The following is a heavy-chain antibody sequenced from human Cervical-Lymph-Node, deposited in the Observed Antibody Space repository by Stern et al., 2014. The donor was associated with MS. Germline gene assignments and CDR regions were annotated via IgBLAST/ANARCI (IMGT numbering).Heavy chain of an antibody. D-gene: IGHD3-3*01. Sequence: EVQLVESGGGLVQPGGSLRLSCAASGFTFSYYWMTWVRQAPGKGLEWVANIKQDGSEMYYMDSVKGRFTISSDNAKNSHYLQMYSLRAEDTAVYYCARGSWSVLRFLEYLYGMDVWGQGTTVTVSS. CDR2: IKQDGSEM. CDR1: GFTFSYYW. V-gene: IGHV3-7*01. J-gene: IGHJ6*02. CDR3: ARGSWSVLRFLEYLYGMDV.